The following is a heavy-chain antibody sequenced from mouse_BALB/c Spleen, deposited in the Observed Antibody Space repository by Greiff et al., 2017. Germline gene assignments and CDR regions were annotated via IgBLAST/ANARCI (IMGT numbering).Heavy chain of an antibody. CDR1: GYSITSDYA. Sequence: DVKLQESGPGLVKPSQSLSLTCTVTGYSITSDYAWYWLRQFPGNKLEWMGYISYSGSTSYNPSLKSRISITRDTSKNQFFLQLNSVTTEDTATYYCARGYYYSHWYFDVWGAGTTVTVSS. CDR3: ARGYYYSHWYFDV. J-gene: IGHJ1*01. V-gene: IGHV3-2*02. CDR2: ISYSGST. D-gene: IGHD1-1*01.